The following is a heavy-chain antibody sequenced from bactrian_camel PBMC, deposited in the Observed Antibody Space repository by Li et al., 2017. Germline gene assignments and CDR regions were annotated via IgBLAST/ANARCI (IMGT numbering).Heavy chain of an antibody. D-gene: IGHD3*01. CDR3: AARGLGADCSGPRRSSAEYVY. J-gene: IGHJ4*01. Sequence: HVQLVESGGGLVQPGGSLNLSCAAIGKTNVLNCMGWFRQAPGKEREGVATIYTNGGSTWYVDSVKGRFTISRDNNETTVYLQMNKVTPEDTATYFCAARGLGADCSGPRRSSAEYVYWGQGTQVTVS. CDR1: GKTNVLNC. CDR2: IYTNGGST. V-gene: IGHV3S54*01.